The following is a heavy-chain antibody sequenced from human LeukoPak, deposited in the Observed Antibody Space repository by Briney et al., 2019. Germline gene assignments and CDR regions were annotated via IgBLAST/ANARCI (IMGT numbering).Heavy chain of an antibody. CDR2: ITKSGDQT. CDR3: ARAVMGTLDY. CDR1: GITFSNSA. Sequence: GGSLRLSCVPSGITFSNSALSWVRQAPGKGLEWVSTITKSGDQTHYADSVKGRFTISRDNAENTLYLQMNSLRAEDTAVYYCARAVMGTLDYWGRGTQVTVSS. D-gene: IGHD7-27*01. V-gene: IGHV3-23*01. J-gene: IGHJ4*02.